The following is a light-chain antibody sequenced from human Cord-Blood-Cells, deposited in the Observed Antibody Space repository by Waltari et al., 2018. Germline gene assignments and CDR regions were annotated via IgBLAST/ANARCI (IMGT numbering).Light chain of an antibody. V-gene: IGLV2-23*01. CDR1: SSAVGSYKL. CDR2: EGS. Sequence: QSALTQTASVAGFPGHLVTISRTGTSSAVGSYKLVSWYQHHTVKAPTLMIYEGSQRPSGVSNRFSCSKSGNTSSMMILGLPDADEADYYCCSSAGSSTYVFGTGTKVTVL. J-gene: IGLJ1*01. CDR3: CSSAGSSTYV.